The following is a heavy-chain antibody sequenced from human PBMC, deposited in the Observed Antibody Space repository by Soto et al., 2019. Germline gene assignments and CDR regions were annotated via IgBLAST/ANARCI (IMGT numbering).Heavy chain of an antibody. Sequence: ASVKVSCKASGGTFSSYAISWVRQAPGQGLEWMGIINPSGGSTSYAQKFQGRVTMTRDTSTSTVYMELSSLRSEDTAVYYCARDWNCGGDCPGAFDIWGQGTMVTVSS. CDR3: ARDWNCGGDCPGAFDI. D-gene: IGHD2-21*02. J-gene: IGHJ3*02. CDR1: GGTFSSYA. V-gene: IGHV1-46*01. CDR2: INPSGGST.